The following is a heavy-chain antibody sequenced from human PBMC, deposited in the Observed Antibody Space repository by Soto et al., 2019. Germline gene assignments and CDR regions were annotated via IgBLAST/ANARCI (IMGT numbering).Heavy chain of an antibody. J-gene: IGHJ4*02. CDR3: ARGQYSSGGGYFDY. V-gene: IGHV3-48*03. D-gene: IGHD6-19*01. CDR2: ISSSGSTI. Sequence: EVQLVESGGGLVQPGGSLRLSCAASGFTFSSYEMNWVRQAPGKGLEWVSYISSSGSTIYYADSVKGRFTISRDNAKNSLYLQMNSLGAEDPAVYYCARGQYSSGGGYFDYWGQETLVTVSS. CDR1: GFTFSSYE.